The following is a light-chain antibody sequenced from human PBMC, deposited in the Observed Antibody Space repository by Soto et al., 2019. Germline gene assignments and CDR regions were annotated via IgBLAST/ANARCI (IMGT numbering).Light chain of an antibody. V-gene: IGKV1-27*01. CDR1: QGFSNY. J-gene: IGKJ3*01. Sequence: DIQMTQSPSSLSASGGDRVTITCRASQGFSNYLAWYQQKPGKVPKLLISAASTLQSGVPSRFSGSGSGTDFTLTISGLQPEDVATYYCQKYDIAPFTFGPGTKVDIK. CDR3: QKYDIAPFT. CDR2: AAS.